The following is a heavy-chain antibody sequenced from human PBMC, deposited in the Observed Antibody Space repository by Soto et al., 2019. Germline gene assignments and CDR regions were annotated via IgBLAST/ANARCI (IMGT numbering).Heavy chain of an antibody. CDR3: ARSQYFSGGSCYSPVHYYGMDV. CDR1: GGSFSGYY. CDR2: INHSGST. V-gene: IGHV4-34*01. Sequence: SETLSLTCAVYGGSFSGYYWSWIRQPPGKGLEWIGEINHSGSTNYNPSLKSRVTISVDTSKNQFSLRLSSVTAADTAVYYCARSQYFSGGSCYSPVHYYGMDVWGQGTTVTVSS. J-gene: IGHJ6*02. D-gene: IGHD2-15*01.